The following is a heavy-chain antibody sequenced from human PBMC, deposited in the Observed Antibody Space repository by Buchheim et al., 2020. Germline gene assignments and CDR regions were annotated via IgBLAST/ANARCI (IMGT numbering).Heavy chain of an antibody. CDR3: ARQGAGPDDI. Sequence: QVQLQESGPGLVKPSETLSLTCIVSGYAISSGYYWGWIRQPPGKGLEWIGTIYHSGTTYYDASLKSRVTISEDTSQNQFSPRLRSVTAADTAVYFCARQGAGPDDIWGQGTL. V-gene: IGHV4-38-2*02. CDR1: GYAISSGYY. J-gene: IGHJ4*02. D-gene: IGHD4/OR15-4a*01. CDR2: IYHSGTT.